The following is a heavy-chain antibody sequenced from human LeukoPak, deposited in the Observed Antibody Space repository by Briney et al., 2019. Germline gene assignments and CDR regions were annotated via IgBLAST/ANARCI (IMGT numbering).Heavy chain of an antibody. CDR1: GFTFSNYA. CDR2: ISDSGGST. D-gene: IGHD3-22*01. Sequence: QTGGSLRLSCAASGFTFSNYAMSWVRQAPGKGLEWVSSISDSGGSTFYADSVKGRFTISRDNSKNTLYLQMNSLRAEDTAVYYCAKDEAYYYDSSGYYPDAFDIWGQGTLVTVSS. J-gene: IGHJ3*02. V-gene: IGHV3-23*01. CDR3: AKDEAYYYDSSGYYPDAFDI.